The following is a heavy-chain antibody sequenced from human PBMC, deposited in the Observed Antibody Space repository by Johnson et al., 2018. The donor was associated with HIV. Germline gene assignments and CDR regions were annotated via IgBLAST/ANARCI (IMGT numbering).Heavy chain of an antibody. V-gene: IGHV3-30*04. Sequence: QVQLVESGGGVVQPGRSLRLSCAASGFTFSSYAMHWVRQAPGKGLEWVAVISYDGSNKYYADSVKGRFTLSRDNSKNSMYLQMNSLRAEDTAVYYCAREGGVTMVDGFDIWGQGTMVTVSS. CDR1: GFTFSSYA. D-gene: IGHD3-10*01. CDR3: AREGGVTMVDGFDI. J-gene: IGHJ3*02. CDR2: ISYDGSNK.